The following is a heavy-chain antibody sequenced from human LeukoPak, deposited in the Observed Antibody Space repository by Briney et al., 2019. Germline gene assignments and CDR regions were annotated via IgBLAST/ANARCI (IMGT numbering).Heavy chain of an antibody. Sequence: GGSLRLSCAASGFTFSNAWMSWVRQAPGRGLEWVGRIKRKGDDGTIDYAAPVKGRLSISRDDSKNTLYLRMHSLKSEDTAVYYCTAGTGRSDFDYWGQGTLVTVCS. CDR3: TAGTGRSDFDY. V-gene: IGHV3-15*01. CDR2: IKRKGDDGTI. D-gene: IGHD3/OR15-3a*01. CDR1: GFTFSNAW. J-gene: IGHJ4*02.